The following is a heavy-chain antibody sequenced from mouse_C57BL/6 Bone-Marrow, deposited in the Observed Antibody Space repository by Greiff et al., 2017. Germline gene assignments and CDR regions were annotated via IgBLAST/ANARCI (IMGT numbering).Heavy chain of an antibody. Sequence: EVKLQESGPGLAKPSQTLSLTCSVTGYSITSDYWNWIRKFPGNKLEYMGYISYSGSTYYNPSLKSRISITRDTSKNQYYLQLNSVTTEDTATYYCARADYYGSSYVGWYFDVWGTGTTVTVSS. J-gene: IGHJ1*03. CDR3: ARADYYGSSYVGWYFDV. D-gene: IGHD1-1*01. V-gene: IGHV3-8*01. CDR2: ISYSGST. CDR1: GYSITSDY.